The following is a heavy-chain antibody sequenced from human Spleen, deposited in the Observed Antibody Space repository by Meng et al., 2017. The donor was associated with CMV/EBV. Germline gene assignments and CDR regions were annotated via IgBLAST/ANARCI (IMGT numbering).Heavy chain of an antibody. V-gene: IGHV2-5*02. Sequence: QITLKESGPTLVKPTQTLTLTCTFPVFSLSTNAVGVGWIRQPPGKALEWLALIYWDDDKRYSPSLKSRLTITKDTSKNQVVLTMTNMDPVDTATYYCAHRPLITTWYYFDYWGQGTLVTVSS. J-gene: IGHJ4*02. CDR1: VFSLSTNAVG. D-gene: IGHD1-14*01. CDR3: AHRPLITTWYYFDY. CDR2: IYWDDDK.